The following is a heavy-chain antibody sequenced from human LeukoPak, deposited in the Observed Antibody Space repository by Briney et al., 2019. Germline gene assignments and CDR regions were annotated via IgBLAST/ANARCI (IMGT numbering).Heavy chain of an antibody. CDR2: IIPILGTA. V-gene: IGHV1-69*05. CDR1: GGTFSSYA. D-gene: IGHD4-11*01. Sequence: SVKVSCKASGGTFSSYAISWVRQAPGQGLEWMGGIIPILGTANYAQKFQGRVTITTDESTSTAYMELSSLRSEDTAVYYCARTRDYPNWFDPWGRGTLVTVSS. CDR3: ARTRDYPNWFDP. J-gene: IGHJ5*02.